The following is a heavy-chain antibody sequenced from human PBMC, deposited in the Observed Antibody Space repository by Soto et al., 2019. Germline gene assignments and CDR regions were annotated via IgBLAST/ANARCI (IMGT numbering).Heavy chain of an antibody. CDR2: INHSGST. Sequence: PSETLSLTCAVYGGSFSGYYWSWIRQPPGKGLEWIGEINHSGSTNYNPSLKSRVTISVDTSKNQFSLKLRSVTAADTAVYYCGRGHYGGDGIYYYYGMDVWGQGTTVTVSS. V-gene: IGHV4-34*01. CDR1: GGSFSGYY. D-gene: IGHD3-16*01. CDR3: GRGHYGGDGIYYYYGMDV. J-gene: IGHJ6*02.